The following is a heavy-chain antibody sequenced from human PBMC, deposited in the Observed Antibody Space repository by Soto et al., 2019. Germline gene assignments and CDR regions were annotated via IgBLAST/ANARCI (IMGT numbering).Heavy chain of an antibody. CDR3: AKAAPYYDFWSGYYPYYYYYGMDV. Sequence: EVQLLESGGGLVQPGGSLRLSCAASGFTFSSYAMSWVRQAPGKGLEWVSAISGSGGSTYYADSVKGRFTISRDNSKNTLYLQMNSLRAEDTAVYYCAKAAPYYDFWSGYYPYYYYYGMDVWGQGTTVTVSS. D-gene: IGHD3-3*01. CDR1: GFTFSSYA. V-gene: IGHV3-23*01. CDR2: ISGSGGST. J-gene: IGHJ6*02.